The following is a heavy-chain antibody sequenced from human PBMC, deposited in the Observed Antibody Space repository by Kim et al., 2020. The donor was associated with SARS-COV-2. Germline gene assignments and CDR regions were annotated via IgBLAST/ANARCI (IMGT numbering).Heavy chain of an antibody. CDR3: ARDHYGSGSYYFDY. D-gene: IGHD3-10*01. Sequence: TPTLKSQVTITVDTSKNQFSLKLSSVTAADTTVYYCARDHYGSGSYYFDYWGQGTLVTVSS. J-gene: IGHJ4*02. V-gene: IGHV4-34*01.